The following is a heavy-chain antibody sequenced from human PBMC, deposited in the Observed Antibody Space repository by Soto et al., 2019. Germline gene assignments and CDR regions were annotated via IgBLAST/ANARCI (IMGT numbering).Heavy chain of an antibody. Sequence: EVQLVESGGGLVQPGGSLRLSCTASGFTFNSSWMTWVRQAPGKGLEWVANIKRSGSETYYVDSVKGRFTISRDDAKNAVFLQMTALRVDDTAVYFCARGYNIDYWGQGTLVTVSS. J-gene: IGHJ4*02. CDR2: IKRSGSET. D-gene: IGHD5-18*01. CDR1: GFTFNSSW. CDR3: ARGYNIDY. V-gene: IGHV3-7*03.